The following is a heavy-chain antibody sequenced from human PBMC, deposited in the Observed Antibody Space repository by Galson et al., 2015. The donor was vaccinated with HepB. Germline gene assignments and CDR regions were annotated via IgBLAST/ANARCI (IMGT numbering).Heavy chain of an antibody. CDR1: GCTFSSYS. CDR3: ARSPNIAAAGTDWYFDL. J-gene: IGHJ2*01. CDR2: ISSSSSYI. Sequence: SLRLSCAASGCTFSSYSMNWVRQAPGTGLEWVSSISSSSSYIYYADSVKGRFTISRDNAKNSLYLQMNSLRAEDTAVYYCARSPNIAAAGTDWYFDLWGRGTLVTVSS. D-gene: IGHD6-13*01. V-gene: IGHV3-21*01.